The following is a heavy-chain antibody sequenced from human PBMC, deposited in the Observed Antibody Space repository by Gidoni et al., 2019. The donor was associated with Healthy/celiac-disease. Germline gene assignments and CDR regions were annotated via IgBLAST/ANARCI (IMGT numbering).Heavy chain of an antibody. CDR1: GFTFRSYG. Sequence: QVQLVESGGGVVQPGRSLRLSCAASGFTFRSYGMHWVRQAPGKGLEWVAVISYDGSNKYYADSVKGRFTISRDNSKNTLYLQMNSLRAEDTAVYYCAKDRHSSRYPIFDYWGQGTLVTVSS. J-gene: IGHJ4*02. V-gene: IGHV3-30*18. CDR3: AKDRHSSRYPIFDY. D-gene: IGHD6-13*01. CDR2: ISYDGSNK.